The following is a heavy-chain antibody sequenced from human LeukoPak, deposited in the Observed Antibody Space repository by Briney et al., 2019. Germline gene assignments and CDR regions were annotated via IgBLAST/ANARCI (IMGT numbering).Heavy chain of an antibody. Sequence: SETLSLTCTVSGGSISSGDYYWSWIRQPPGKGLEWIGYIYYSGSTYYNPSLKSRVTISVDTSKNQFSLKLSSVTAADTAVYYCARESEYCSGGSLGWDRFCFQHWGQGTLVTVSS. D-gene: IGHD2-15*01. V-gene: IGHV4-30-4*02. CDR2: IYYSGST. CDR1: GGSISSGDYY. CDR3: ARESEYCSGGSLGWDRFCFQH. J-gene: IGHJ1*01.